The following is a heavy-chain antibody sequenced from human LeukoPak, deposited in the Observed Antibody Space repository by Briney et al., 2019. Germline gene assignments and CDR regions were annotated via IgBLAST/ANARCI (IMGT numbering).Heavy chain of an antibody. Sequence: SETLSLTCTVSGGSISSSSYYWGWIRQPPGKGLEWIGSIYYSGSTYYNPSLKSRVTISLDTTNNQFSLKLSSVTAADTAVYYCARHPMVRGVPYYYYMDVWGKGTTVTVSS. D-gene: IGHD3-10*01. CDR2: IYYSGST. V-gene: IGHV4-39*01. CDR3: ARHPMVRGVPYYYYMDV. CDR1: GGSISSSSYY. J-gene: IGHJ6*03.